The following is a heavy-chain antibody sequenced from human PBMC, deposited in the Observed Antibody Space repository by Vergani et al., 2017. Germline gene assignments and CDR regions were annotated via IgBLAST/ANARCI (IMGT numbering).Heavy chain of an antibody. J-gene: IGHJ4*02. Sequence: EVQLVESGGGLVQPGGSLKLSCAASGFTFSGSAMHWVRQASGKGLEWVGRIRSKANSYATAYAASVKGRFTISRDDSTYTAYLQMQNLRLDDTAVYYCTSGGLYVGPTQRYSDYWGQGSLVTVSS. CDR3: TSGGLYVGPTQRYSDY. CDR1: GFTFSGSA. CDR2: IRSKANSYAT. V-gene: IGHV3-73*02. D-gene: IGHD1-26*01.